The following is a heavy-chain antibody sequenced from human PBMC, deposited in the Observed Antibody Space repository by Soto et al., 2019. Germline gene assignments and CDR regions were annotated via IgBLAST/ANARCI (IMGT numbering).Heavy chain of an antibody. CDR1: GYTFTSYY. V-gene: IGHV1-46*01. CDR3: ARDQAHSNYYDSSGYYSNWFDP. J-gene: IGHJ5*02. CDR2: INPSGGST. D-gene: IGHD3-22*01. Sequence: GASVKVSCKASGYTFTSYYMHWVRQAPGQGLEWMGIINPSGGSTSYAQKFQGRVTMTRDTSTSTVYMELSSLRSEDTAVYCCARDQAHSNYYDSSGYYSNWFDPWGQGTLVTVSS.